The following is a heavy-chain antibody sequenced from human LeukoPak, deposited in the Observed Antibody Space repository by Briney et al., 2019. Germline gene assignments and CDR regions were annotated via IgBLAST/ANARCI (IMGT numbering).Heavy chain of an antibody. J-gene: IGHJ6*03. D-gene: IGHD4-23*01. Sequence: SETLSLTCTVSGYSISSGYYWGWIRQPPGQGLEWIGSIYHSGSTYYNPSLKSRVTISVDTSKNQFSLKLSSVSAADTAVYYCARAVVTTVALYYYYMDVWGKGTTVTVSS. CDR2: IYHSGST. CDR3: ARAVVTTVALYYYYMDV. CDR1: GYSISSGYY. V-gene: IGHV4-38-2*02.